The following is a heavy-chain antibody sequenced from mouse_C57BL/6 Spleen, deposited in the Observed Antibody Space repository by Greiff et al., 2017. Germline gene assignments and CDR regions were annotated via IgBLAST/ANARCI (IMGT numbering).Heavy chain of an antibody. V-gene: IGHV2-2*01. D-gene: IGHD1-1*01. CDR3: ARNYGWIVYFDV. CDR2: IWSGGST. J-gene: IGHJ1*03. Sequence: VQLQQSGPGLVQPSQSLSITCTVSGFSLTSYGVHWVRQSPGKGLEWLGVIWSGGSTDNDAAFISRLSISKDNSKSQVFFKRNSLQADDTAIYYCARNYGWIVYFDVWGTGTTVTVSS. CDR1: GFSLTSYG.